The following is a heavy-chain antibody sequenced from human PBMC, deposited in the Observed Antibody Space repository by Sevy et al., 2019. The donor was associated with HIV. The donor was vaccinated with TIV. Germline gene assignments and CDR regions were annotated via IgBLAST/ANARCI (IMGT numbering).Heavy chain of an antibody. J-gene: IGHJ4*02. D-gene: IGHD2-15*01. CDR2: IKSKTDGGTT. CDR3: TTDPGYCSGGSCYSRQN. Sequence: GGSLRLSCAASGFTFSNAWMSWVRQAPGKGLEWVGRIKSKTDGGTTDYAAPVKGSFTISRDDSKNTLYLQMNSLKTEDTAVYYCTTDPGYCSGGSCYSRQNWGQGTLVTVSS. CDR1: GFTFSNAW. V-gene: IGHV3-15*01.